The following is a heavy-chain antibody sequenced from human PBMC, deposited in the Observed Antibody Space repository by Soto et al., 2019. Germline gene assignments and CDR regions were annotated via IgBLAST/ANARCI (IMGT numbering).Heavy chain of an antibody. CDR3: AGRIVATIKYYFDY. D-gene: IGHD5-12*01. CDR1: GGSFGGYY. J-gene: IGHJ4*02. V-gene: IGHV4-34*01. Sequence: SETLSLTCAVYGGSFGGYYWSWIRQPPGKGLEWIGEINHSGSTNYNPSLKSRVTISVDTSKNQFSLKLSSVTAADTAVYYCAGRIVATIKYYFDYWGQGTLVTVSS. CDR2: INHSGST.